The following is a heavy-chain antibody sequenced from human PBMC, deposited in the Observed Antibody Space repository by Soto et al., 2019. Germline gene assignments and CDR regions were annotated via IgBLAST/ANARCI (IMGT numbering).Heavy chain of an antibody. V-gene: IGHV3-23*01. D-gene: IGHD6-19*01. CDR3: AKGVQWTLPQNWFDP. CDR1: VFTFSSYA. Sequence: GALRLSCSSSVFTFSSYAMSWVRQAPGKGLEWVSAISGSGGSTYYADSVKGRFTISRDNSKNTLYLQMNSLRAEDTAVYYCAKGVQWTLPQNWFDPWGQGTLVTVSS. J-gene: IGHJ5*02. CDR2: ISGSGGST.